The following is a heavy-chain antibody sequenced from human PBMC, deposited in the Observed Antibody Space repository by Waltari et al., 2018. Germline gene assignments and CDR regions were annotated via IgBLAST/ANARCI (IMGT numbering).Heavy chain of an antibody. CDR2: MWLEGSDK. CDR3: AVGSGWYRLGS. V-gene: IGHV3-33*01. CDR1: GLTSSDFV. J-gene: IGHJ4*02. Sequence: QVRLVESGGGGVQAGKSLRLACAASGLTSSDFVVHCLREAQGKGLGGVAGMWLEGSDKYYGDSVKGRLPVSRDKSDNTFFLQMNNLRADDAGVYFCAVGSGWYRLGSWGQGTLVAVSS. D-gene: IGHD6-19*01.